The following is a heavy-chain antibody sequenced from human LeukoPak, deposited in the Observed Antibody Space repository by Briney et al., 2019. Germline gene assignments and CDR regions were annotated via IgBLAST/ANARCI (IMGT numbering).Heavy chain of an antibody. Sequence: ASVKVSCKVSGYTLTELSIHWVRQAPGKGLEWMGGFDPEHGKTIYAQKFQGRVTMTEDTSTDTAYVELTSLRSEDTAVYYCARAPFLYYDSSGYQPRHAFDIWGQGTMVTVSS. CDR2: FDPEHGKT. V-gene: IGHV1-24*01. CDR1: GYTLTELS. J-gene: IGHJ3*02. CDR3: ARAPFLYYDSSGYQPRHAFDI. D-gene: IGHD3-22*01.